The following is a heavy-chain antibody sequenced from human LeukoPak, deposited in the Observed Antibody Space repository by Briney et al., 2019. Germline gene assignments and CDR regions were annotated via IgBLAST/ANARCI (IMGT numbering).Heavy chain of an antibody. CDR3: ARQGLLHPLAGPNNWFDP. CDR2: IYPGDSDT. CDR1: GYSFTNYW. V-gene: IGHV5-51*01. D-gene: IGHD6-19*01. J-gene: IGHJ5*02. Sequence: GESLKISCKASGYSFTNYWIGWVRQMPGKGLEWMGIIYPGDSDTRYSPSFQGQVTISADKSISTAYLQWSSLKASDTAMYYCARQGLLHPLAGPNNWFDPWGQGTLVTVSS.